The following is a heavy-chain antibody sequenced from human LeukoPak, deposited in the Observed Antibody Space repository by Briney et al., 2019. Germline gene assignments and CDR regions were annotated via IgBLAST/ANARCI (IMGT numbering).Heavy chain of an antibody. Sequence: SETLSLTCAVYGGSLSGYNWNWIRQSPVKGLEWIGEISYSGSATYNPSLESRVTISMDTSKNQFSLRLTSVTAADTAVYVCARKDCSTTSCSYGFDVWGQGAMVTISS. J-gene: IGHJ3*01. V-gene: IGHV4-34*01. CDR1: GGSLSGYN. CDR3: ARKDCSTTSCSYGFDV. D-gene: IGHD2-2*01. CDR2: ISYSGSA.